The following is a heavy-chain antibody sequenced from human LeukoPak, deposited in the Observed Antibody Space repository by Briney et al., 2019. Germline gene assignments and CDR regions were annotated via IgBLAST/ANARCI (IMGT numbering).Heavy chain of an antibody. J-gene: IGHJ6*02. CDR3: ARHATEYYYYYGMDV. CDR1: GGSISSYY. Sequence: SETLSLTCTVSGGSISSYYWSWIRQPPGKGLEWIGYIYYSGSTTYNPSLKSRVTISVDTSKNQFSLKLSSVTAADTAVYYCARHATEYYYYYGMDVWGQGTTVTVSS. D-gene: IGHD2-15*01. CDR2: IYYSGST. V-gene: IGHV4-59*08.